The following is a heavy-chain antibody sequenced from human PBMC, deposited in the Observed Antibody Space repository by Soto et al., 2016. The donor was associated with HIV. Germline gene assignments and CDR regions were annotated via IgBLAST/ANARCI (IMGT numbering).Heavy chain of an antibody. CDR1: GFTFSSYW. V-gene: IGHV3-74*01. CDR2: INSDGSST. Sequence: EVQLVESGGGLVQPGGPLRLSCAASGFTFSSYWMHWVRQAPGKGLVWVSRINSDGSSTSYADSVKGRFTISRDNAKNTLYLQMNSLRAEDTAVYYCARVGRVQQLPTGEFDYWGQGTLVTVSS. J-gene: IGHJ4*02. D-gene: IGHD6-13*01. CDR3: ARVGRVQQLPTGEFDY.